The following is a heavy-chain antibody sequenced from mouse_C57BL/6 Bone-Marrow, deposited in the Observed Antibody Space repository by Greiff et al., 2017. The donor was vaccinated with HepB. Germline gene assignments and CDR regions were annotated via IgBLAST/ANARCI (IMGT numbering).Heavy chain of an antibody. Sequence: EVQLQQSGAELVRPGASVKLSCTASGFNIKDDYMHWVKQRPEQGLEWIGWIDPENGDTEYASKFQGKATITADTSSNTACLQLSSLTSEDTAVYYCTVITTVVGAYWGQGTLVTVSA. CDR2: IDPENGDT. J-gene: IGHJ3*01. D-gene: IGHD1-1*01. CDR1: GFNIKDDY. V-gene: IGHV14-4*01. CDR3: TVITTVVGAY.